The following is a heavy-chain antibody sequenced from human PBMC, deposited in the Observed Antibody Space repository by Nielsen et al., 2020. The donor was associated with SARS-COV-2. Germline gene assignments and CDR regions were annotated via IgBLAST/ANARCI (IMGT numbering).Heavy chain of an antibody. CDR1: GFTFSDYY. Sequence: GGSLRLSCAASGFTFSDYYMSWIRQAPGKGLEWASYISSSGSTIYYADSVKGRFTISRDNAKNSLYLQMNSLRAEDTAVYYCARVNGVGPYYYYYYMDVWGKGTTVTVSS. D-gene: IGHD2-8*01. CDR3: ARVNGVGPYYYYYYMDV. J-gene: IGHJ6*03. V-gene: IGHV3-11*04. CDR2: ISSSGSTI.